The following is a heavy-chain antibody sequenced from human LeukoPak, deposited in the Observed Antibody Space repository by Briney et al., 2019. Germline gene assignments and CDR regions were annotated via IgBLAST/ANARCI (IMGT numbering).Heavy chain of an antibody. CDR2: IYYTGST. CDR3: ARDTSASDWGFDY. Sequence: HPSETLSLTRTVSGGSISRYYWNWIRQPPGKGLEWIGYIYYTGSTNYNPSLKSRVTISIDTSKNQFSLKLSSVTAADTAVYYCARDTSASDWGFDYGGRGTLVTVSS. D-gene: IGHD1-26*01. J-gene: IGHJ4*02. V-gene: IGHV4-59*01. CDR1: GGSISRYY.